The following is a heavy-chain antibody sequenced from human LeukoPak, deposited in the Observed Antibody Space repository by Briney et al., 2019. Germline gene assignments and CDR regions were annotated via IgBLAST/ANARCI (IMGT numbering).Heavy chain of an antibody. CDR2: ISSSGSTI. D-gene: IGHD2-15*01. CDR3: ARAVLGICFWFDY. CDR1: GFTFSSYE. J-gene: IGHJ4*02. V-gene: IGHV3-48*03. Sequence: PGGSLRLSCAASGFTFSSYEMNWVRQAPGKGLEWVSYISSSGSTIYYADSVKGRFTISRDNAKNSLYLQMNSLRAEDTAVYYCARAVLGICFWFDYWSQGTLVTVSS.